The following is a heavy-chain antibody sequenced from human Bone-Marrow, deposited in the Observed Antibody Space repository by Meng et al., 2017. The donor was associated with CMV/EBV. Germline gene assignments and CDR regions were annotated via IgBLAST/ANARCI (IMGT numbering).Heavy chain of an antibody. J-gene: IGHJ6*02. CDR3: ARFVPLPSYGSGSYYLGYYYYGMDV. CDR2: IYHSRSN. V-gene: IGHV4-4*02. D-gene: IGHD3-10*01. CDR1: GGSISSSNW. Sequence: GSLRLSCAVSGGSISSSNWWSGVRQPPGKGLEWIGEIYHSRSNNYNPSHKSRVTIAVDKSKSQSPLKLSSVTAADTAVYYCARFVPLPSYGSGSYYLGYYYYGMDVWGQGTTVTVSS.